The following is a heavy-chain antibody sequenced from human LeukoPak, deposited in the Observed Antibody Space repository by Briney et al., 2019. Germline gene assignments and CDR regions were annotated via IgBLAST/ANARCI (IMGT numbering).Heavy chain of an antibody. J-gene: IGHJ6*03. CDR2: INHSGST. CDR1: GGSFSGYY. CDR3: ARQTGSYYYYMDV. V-gene: IGHV4-34*01. Sequence: SETLSLTCAVYGGSFSGYYWSWIRQPPGKGLEWIGEINHSGSTNYNPSLKSRVTISVDTSKNQFSLNLISVTAADTAVYYCARQTGSYYYYMDVWGKGTTVTISS.